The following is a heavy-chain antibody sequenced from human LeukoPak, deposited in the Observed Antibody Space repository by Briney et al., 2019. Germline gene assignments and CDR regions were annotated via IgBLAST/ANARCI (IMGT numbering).Heavy chain of an antibody. J-gene: IGHJ1*01. CDR2: ITSGSSYI. CDR3: AKEGYDSSGYYYAYFQH. Sequence: GGSLRLSCAASGFTFSSYNMNWVRQAPGQGLEWVSSITSGSSYIYYADSVKGRFTISRDNAKSSLYLQMNSLRAEDTAVYYCAKEGYDSSGYYYAYFQHWGQGTLVTVSS. V-gene: IGHV3-21*04. D-gene: IGHD3-22*01. CDR1: GFTFSSYN.